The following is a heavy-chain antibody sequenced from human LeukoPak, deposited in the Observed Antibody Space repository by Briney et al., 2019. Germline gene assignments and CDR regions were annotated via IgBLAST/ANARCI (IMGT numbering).Heavy chain of an antibody. Sequence: PSETLSLTCTVSGGSISDYYWSWIRQPPGKGLEWIGYISYSGNTNYNPSLKSRVTISVDTSKNQFSLKLSSVTAADTAVYYCARLWRAAIDYGGQGTLVTVSS. V-gene: IGHV4-59*08. CDR2: ISYSGNT. J-gene: IGHJ4*02. CDR3: ARLWRAAIDY. D-gene: IGHD1-1*01. CDR1: GGSISDYY.